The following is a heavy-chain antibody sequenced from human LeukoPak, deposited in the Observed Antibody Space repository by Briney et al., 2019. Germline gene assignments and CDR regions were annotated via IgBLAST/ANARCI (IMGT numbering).Heavy chain of an antibody. CDR2: ISAYNGNT. Sequence: AASVKVSCKASGGTFSRHSINWVRQAPGQGLEWMGWISAYNGNTNYAQKLQGRVTMTTDTSTSTAYMELRSLRSDDTAVYYCARDRSTNGDYNDYWGQGTLVTVSS. CDR1: GGTFSRHS. D-gene: IGHD4-17*01. CDR3: ARDRSTNGDYNDY. V-gene: IGHV1-18*01. J-gene: IGHJ4*02.